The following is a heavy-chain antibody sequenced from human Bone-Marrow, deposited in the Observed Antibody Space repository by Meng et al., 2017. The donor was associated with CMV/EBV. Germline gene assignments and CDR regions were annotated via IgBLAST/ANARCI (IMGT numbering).Heavy chain of an antibody. Sequence: GESLKISCAASGFTFSSYAMHWVRQAPGKGLEYVSAISSNGGSTYYADSVKGRFTISRDNSKNTLYLQMGSLRAEDMAVYYCARDSRDGYNYQFYYFAYWGPGNLVTCAS. D-gene: IGHD5-24*01. J-gene: IGHJ4*02. CDR1: GFTFSSYA. V-gene: IGHV3-64*02. CDR3: ARDSRDGYNYQFYYFAY. CDR2: ISSNGGST.